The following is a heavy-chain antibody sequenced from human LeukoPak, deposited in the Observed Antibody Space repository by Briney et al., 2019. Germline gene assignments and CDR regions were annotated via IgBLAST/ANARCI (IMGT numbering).Heavy chain of an antibody. D-gene: IGHD3-10*01. Sequence: GRSPRLSCAASGFTFSSYGMHWVRQAPGKGLEWVAVISYDGSNKYYADSVKGRFTISRDNSKNTLYLQMNSLRAEDTAVYYCASQRGWGQGTLVTVSS. J-gene: IGHJ4*02. V-gene: IGHV3-30*03. CDR1: GFTFSSYG. CDR2: ISYDGSNK. CDR3: ASQRG.